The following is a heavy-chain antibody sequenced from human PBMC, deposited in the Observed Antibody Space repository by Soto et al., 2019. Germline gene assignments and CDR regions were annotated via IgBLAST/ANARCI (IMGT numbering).Heavy chain of an antibody. V-gene: IGHV4-31*03. CDR2: IFYSGST. J-gene: IGHJ4*02. CDR3: ERGYRQTGYSSSWVFDY. Sequence: QVQLQESGPGLVKPSQTLSLICTVSGGSINSGGYYWNWIRQHPGKGLEWIGYIFYSGSTYYNPLLRSRVTITADTSETQFSLNLSSVTAADTAVYLCERGYRQTGYSSSWVFDYWGQGTLVNVSS. D-gene: IGHD6-13*01. CDR1: GGSINSGGYY.